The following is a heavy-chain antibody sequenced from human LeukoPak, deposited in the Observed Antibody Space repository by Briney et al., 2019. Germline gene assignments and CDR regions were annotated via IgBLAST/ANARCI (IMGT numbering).Heavy chain of an antibody. CDR2: IYPSGST. V-gene: IGHV4-39*07. Sequence: SETLSLTCAVSGASVSGSNYYWGWIRQPPGKGLEWIRNIYPSGSTHYNPSLQSRVTISMDTSKNQFSLKLISVAAADTAVYYCARDLARLHYDFWSGFNCWGQGILVTVSS. J-gene: IGHJ4*02. CDR1: GASVSGSNYY. CDR3: ARDLARLHYDFWSGFNC. D-gene: IGHD3-3*01.